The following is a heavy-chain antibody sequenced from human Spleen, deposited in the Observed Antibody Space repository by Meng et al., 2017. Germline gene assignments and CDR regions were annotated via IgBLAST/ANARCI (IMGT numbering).Heavy chain of an antibody. V-gene: IGHV4-4*02. D-gene: IGHD6-19*01. J-gene: IGHJ5*02. CDR1: GGSISSDTW. CDR2: IGHSGFT. CDR3: VRSSAWVRTGFDP. Sequence: QVQLQESGPGLVKPSETLSLTCAVSGGSISSDTWWSWVRQPPGKGLEWIGSIGHSGFTYYTPSLKSRVTVSIDTSRNQFSLWLTSVTAADTAVYYCVRSSAWVRTGFDPWGQGTLVTVSS.